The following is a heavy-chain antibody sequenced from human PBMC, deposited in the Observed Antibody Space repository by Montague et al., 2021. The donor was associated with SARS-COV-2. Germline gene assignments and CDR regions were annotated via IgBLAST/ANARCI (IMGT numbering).Heavy chain of an antibody. CDR3: ARDLPLIIMVRGVTFGYYGMDV. CDR1: GFTFSSYE. Sequence: SLRLSCAASGFTFSSYEMNWDRQAPGKGLEWVSYISSSGSTIYYADSVKGRFTISRDNAKNSLYLQMNSLRAEDTAVYYCARDLPLIIMVRGVTFGYYGMDVWGQGTTVTVSS. J-gene: IGHJ6*02. V-gene: IGHV3-48*03. D-gene: IGHD3-10*01. CDR2: ISSSGSTI.